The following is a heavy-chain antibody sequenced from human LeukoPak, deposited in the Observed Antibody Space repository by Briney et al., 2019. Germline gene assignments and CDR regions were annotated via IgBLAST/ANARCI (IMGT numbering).Heavy chain of an antibody. D-gene: IGHD3-10*01. V-gene: IGHV5-51*01. CDR1: GSTFTSYW. Sequence: PGESLQISCQGSGSTFTSYWIGWVRQLPGKGLEWMGIIYPGDSDTRYSPSFQGQVTISADKSISTAYLQWSSLKASDTAMYYCARVYRFGNNWFDPWGQGTLVTVSS. J-gene: IGHJ5*02. CDR2: IYPGDSDT. CDR3: ARVYRFGNNWFDP.